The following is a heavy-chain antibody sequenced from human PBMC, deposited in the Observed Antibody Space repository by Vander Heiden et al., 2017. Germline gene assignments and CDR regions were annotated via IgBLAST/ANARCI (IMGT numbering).Heavy chain of an antibody. J-gene: IGHJ4*02. CDR1: GFTFSSYE. CDR2: ISSRGSTI. CDR3: ARDSIAARRVWDY. Sequence: EVQLVESGGGLVQPGGSLRLSCAASGFTFSSYEMNWVRQAPGKGLEWVSYISSRGSTIYYADSVKGRFTISRDNAKNSLYLQMNSLRAEDTAVYYCARDSIAARRVWDYWGQGTLVTVSS. V-gene: IGHV3-48*03. D-gene: IGHD6-6*01.